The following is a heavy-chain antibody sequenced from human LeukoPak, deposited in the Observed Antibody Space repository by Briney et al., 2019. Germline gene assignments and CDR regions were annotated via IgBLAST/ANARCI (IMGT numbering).Heavy chain of an antibody. J-gene: IGHJ6*03. CDR3: ARPPSSGWYGGWYYYMDV. Sequence: NAGGSLRLSCAASGFTFSSYSMNWVRQAPGKGLEWVSSISSSSSYIYYADSVKGRFTISRDNAKNSLYLQMNSLRAEDTAVYYCARPPSSGWYGGWYYYMDVWGKGTTVTISS. CDR1: GFTFSSYS. CDR2: ISSSSSYI. D-gene: IGHD6-19*01. V-gene: IGHV3-21*01.